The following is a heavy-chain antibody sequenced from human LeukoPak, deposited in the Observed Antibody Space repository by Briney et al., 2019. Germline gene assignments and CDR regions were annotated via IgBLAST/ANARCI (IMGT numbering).Heavy chain of an antibody. D-gene: IGHD3-22*01. CDR1: GFTFRSYA. CDR3: AKDRGSSGYFDY. J-gene: IGHJ4*02. CDR2: ISGSGGGT. Sequence: GGSLRLSCAASGFTFRSYAMSWVRQAPGKELEWVSGISGSGGGTYNADSVKGRFTISRDNSKNTLYLEMNTLRAEDTAVYYCAKDRGSSGYFDYWGQGTLVTVSS. V-gene: IGHV3-23*01.